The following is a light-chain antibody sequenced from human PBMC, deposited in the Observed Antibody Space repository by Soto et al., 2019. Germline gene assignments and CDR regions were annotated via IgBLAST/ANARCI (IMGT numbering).Light chain of an antibody. V-gene: IGKV1-39*01. CDR3: QQSYKIIT. CDR1: DNIGSN. Sequence: DLQLTQSPASLSASVGDRVTITCRASDNIGSNLNWYQHQTGTAPKLLIYAASSLQGGVPSRFSGSGYGTQFTLTISGLQTEDFATYYCQQSYKIITFGGGTWVDI. CDR2: AAS. J-gene: IGKJ4*01.